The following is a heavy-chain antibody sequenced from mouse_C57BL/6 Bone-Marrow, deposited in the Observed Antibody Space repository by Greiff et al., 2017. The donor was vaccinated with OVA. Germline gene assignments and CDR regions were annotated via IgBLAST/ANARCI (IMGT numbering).Heavy chain of an antibody. CDR1: GFTFSDYG. CDR3: ARDYGSSYPAWFAY. J-gene: IGHJ3*01. Sequence: DVMLVESGGGLVKPGGSLKLSCAASGFTFSDYGMHWVRQAPEKGLEWVAYISSGSSTIYYADTVKGRFTISRDNAKNTLFLQMTSLRSEDTAMYYCARDYGSSYPAWFAYWGQGTLVTVSA. D-gene: IGHD1-1*01. V-gene: IGHV5-17*01. CDR2: ISSGSSTI.